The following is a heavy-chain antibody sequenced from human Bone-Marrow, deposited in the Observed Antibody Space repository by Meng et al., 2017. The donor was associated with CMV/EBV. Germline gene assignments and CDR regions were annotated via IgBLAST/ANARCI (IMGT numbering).Heavy chain of an antibody. V-gene: IGHV1-24*01. J-gene: IGHJ4*02. CDR1: GYTLTELS. CDR3: ATSYSSSWYGMTNDY. CDR2: FDPEDGET. Sequence: ASVKVSCKVCGYTLTELSRHWVRQAPGKGLEWMGVFDPEDGETIYAQKFQGRVTMTEDTSTDTAYMELSSLRSEDTAVDYCATSYSSSWYGMTNDYWGQGTLVTVSS. D-gene: IGHD6-13*01.